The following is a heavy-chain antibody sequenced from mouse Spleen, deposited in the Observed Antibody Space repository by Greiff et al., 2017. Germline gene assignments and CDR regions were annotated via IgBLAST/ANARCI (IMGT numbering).Heavy chain of an antibody. D-gene: IGHD2-4*01. CDR2: IWAGGST. CDR3: ARDRGDYDDYAMDY. V-gene: IGHV2-9*02. Sequence: QVQLKESGPGLVAPSQSLSITCTVSGFSLTSYGVHWVRQPPGKGLEWLGVIWAGGSTNYNSALMSRLSISTDNSKSQVFLKMNSLQTDDTAMYYCARDRGDYDDYAMDYWGQGTSVTGSS. J-gene: IGHJ4*01. CDR1: GFSLTSYG.